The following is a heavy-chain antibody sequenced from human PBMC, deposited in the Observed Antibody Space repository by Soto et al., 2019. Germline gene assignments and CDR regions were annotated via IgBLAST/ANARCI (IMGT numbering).Heavy chain of an antibody. CDR2: ISYDGSNK. CDR3: AKNDRLYHSGYDWGFDY. D-gene: IGHD5-12*01. CDR1: GFTFSSYG. V-gene: IGHV3-30*18. J-gene: IGHJ4*02. Sequence: PGGSLRLSCAASGFTFSSYGMHWVRQAPGKGLEWVAVISYDGSNKYYADSVKGRFTISRDNSKNTLYLQMNSLRAEDTAVYYCAKNDRLYHSGYDWGFDYWGQGTLVTVSS.